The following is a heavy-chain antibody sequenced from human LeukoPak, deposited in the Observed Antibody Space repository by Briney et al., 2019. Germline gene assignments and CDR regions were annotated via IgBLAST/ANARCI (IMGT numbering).Heavy chain of an antibody. Sequence: GGSLRLSCAASGFTFSSYSMNWVRQAPGKGLEWVSSISSSSSYIYYADSVKGRFTISRDNAKSSLYLQMNSLRAEDTAVYYCARGWFGELSFFDYWGQGTLVTASS. CDR2: ISSSSSYI. D-gene: IGHD3-10*01. J-gene: IGHJ4*02. CDR3: ARGWFGELSFFDY. V-gene: IGHV3-21*01. CDR1: GFTFSSYS.